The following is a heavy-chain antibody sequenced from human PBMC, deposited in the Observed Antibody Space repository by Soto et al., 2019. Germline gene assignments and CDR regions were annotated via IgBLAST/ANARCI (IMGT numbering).Heavy chain of an antibody. CDR1: GGSISSGGYY. CDR3: ARDPGDGYNY. CDR2: IYYSGST. Sequence: QVQLQESGPGLVKPSQTLSLTCTVSGGSISSGGYYWSWIRQHPGKGLEWIGYIYYSGSTYYNPSLRXXVXIXVDTSKNQFSLKLSSVTAADTAVYYCARDPGDGYNYWGQGTLVTVSS. J-gene: IGHJ4*02. D-gene: IGHD5-12*01. V-gene: IGHV4-31*01.